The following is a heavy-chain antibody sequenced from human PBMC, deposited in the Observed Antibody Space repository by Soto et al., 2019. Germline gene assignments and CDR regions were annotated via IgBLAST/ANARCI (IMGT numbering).Heavy chain of an antibody. CDR2: IYYSGST. V-gene: IGHV4-59*01. CDR3: AREVAAYRYYFDY. J-gene: IGHJ4*02. CDR1: GGSISSYY. Sequence: PSETLSLTCTVSGGSISSYYWSWIRQPPGKGLEWIGYIYYSGSTNYNPSLKSRVTISVDTSKNQFSLKLSSVTAADTAVYYCAREVAAYRYYFDYWGQGTLVTVSS. D-gene: IGHD6-19*01.